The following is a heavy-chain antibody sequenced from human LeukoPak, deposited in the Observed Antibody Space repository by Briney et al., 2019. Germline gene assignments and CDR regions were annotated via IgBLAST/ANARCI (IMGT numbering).Heavy chain of an antibody. D-gene: IGHD3-22*01. J-gene: IGHJ4*02. CDR3: AGTVQWLLNYYFDY. CDR2: VYYRGGP. CDR1: GGSISSYY. Sequence: PSDTLTLTCTVSGGSISSYYWRWIRQSPGKALEWIGFVYYRGGPNYNPSLKNRVTISEDTSKNKISLKLTSVTAADTAVYYCAGTVQWLLNYYFDYWGQGTLVTVSS. V-gene: IGHV4-59*07.